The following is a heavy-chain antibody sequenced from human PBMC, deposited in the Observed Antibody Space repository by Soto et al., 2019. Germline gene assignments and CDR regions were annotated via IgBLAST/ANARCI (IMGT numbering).Heavy chain of an antibody. CDR3: AKGAARYFDY. D-gene: IGHD1-26*01. CDR1: GFSFGTYA. Sequence: EVQLLESGGGLVQPGGSLRLSCVASGFSFGTYAMTWDRQVPGKGLEWVSTSSGGIGSTFYADSVKGRFTISRDISKKMLFLHMNGLRGEDTGTYYSAKGAARYFDYWGRGTLVTVSS. J-gene: IGHJ4*02. CDR2: SSGGIGST. V-gene: IGHV3-23*01.